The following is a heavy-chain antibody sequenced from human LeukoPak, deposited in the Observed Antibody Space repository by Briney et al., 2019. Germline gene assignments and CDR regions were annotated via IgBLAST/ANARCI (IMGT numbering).Heavy chain of an antibody. CDR2: IYYSGST. Sequence: SETLSLTCTVSGGSISSSSYYWGWIRQPPGKGLEWIGSIYYSGSTYYNPSLKSRVTISVDTSKNQFSLKLSSVTAADTAVYYCARGPLNYYDSSGYYSYWGQGTLVTVSS. D-gene: IGHD3-22*01. CDR3: ARGPLNYYDSSGYYSY. CDR1: GGSISSSSYY. V-gene: IGHV4-39*07. J-gene: IGHJ4*02.